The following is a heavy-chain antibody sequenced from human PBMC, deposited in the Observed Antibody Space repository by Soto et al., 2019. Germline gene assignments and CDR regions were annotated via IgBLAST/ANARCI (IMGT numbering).Heavy chain of an antibody. Sequence: QVQLVQSGADVKKPGASVKVSCKTSGYTFSGYFMHWLRQAPGQGLEWMGWMNPNSGGTDYAQNFQGRVSMTWDTSISTAYMGLSRLRSDDTAIYYCARGYYSSSWRGFDYWGQGTLVTVSS. CDR2: MNPNSGGT. CDR1: GYTFSGYF. J-gene: IGHJ4*02. D-gene: IGHD6-13*01. CDR3: ARGYYSSSWRGFDY. V-gene: IGHV1-2*02.